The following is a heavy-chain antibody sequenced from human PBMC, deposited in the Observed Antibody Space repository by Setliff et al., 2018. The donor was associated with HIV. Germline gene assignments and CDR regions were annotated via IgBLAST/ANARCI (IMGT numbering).Heavy chain of an antibody. Sequence: ASVKVSCKASGYTFSTYGISWVRQAPGQGLEWMGWISAYNGNTNYAQKLQGRVTVTTDTSTSTAYMELGSLRPDDTAGYYCARDRGVYCISSSCYSPVDAFDIWGQGTMVTVSS. CDR1: GYTFSTYG. J-gene: IGHJ3*02. CDR2: ISAYNGNT. D-gene: IGHD2-2*01. CDR3: ARDRGVYCISSSCYSPVDAFDI. V-gene: IGHV1-18*01.